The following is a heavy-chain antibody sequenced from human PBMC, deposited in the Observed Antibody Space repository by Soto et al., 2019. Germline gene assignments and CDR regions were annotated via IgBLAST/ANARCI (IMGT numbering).Heavy chain of an antibody. Sequence: SSMKVSCKASGVTFRSYTISWVRQAPGQGLEWMGRIIPILGIANYAQKVQGRVTITADKSTSTGYMELSSLRSEDTAVYYCARDGGGYNAFDIWGQGTMVTVSS. V-gene: IGHV1-69*04. J-gene: IGHJ3*02. CDR3: ARDGGGYNAFDI. CDR2: IIPILGIA. D-gene: IGHD5-12*01. CDR1: GVTFRSYT.